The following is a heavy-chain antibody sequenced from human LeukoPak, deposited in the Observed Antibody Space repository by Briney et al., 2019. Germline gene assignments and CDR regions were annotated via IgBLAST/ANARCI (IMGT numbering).Heavy chain of an antibody. V-gene: IGHV3-23*01. Sequence: GGSLRLSCAASGFTFSSYAMSWVRQAPGKGLEWVSGISGRDSTSYYADSVKGRFTISRDNSKNTLYLQMNSLRAEDTAVYYCARSGSGDWGQGTLVTVSS. CDR2: ISGRDSTS. D-gene: IGHD1-26*01. CDR1: GFTFSSYA. J-gene: IGHJ4*02. CDR3: ARSGSGD.